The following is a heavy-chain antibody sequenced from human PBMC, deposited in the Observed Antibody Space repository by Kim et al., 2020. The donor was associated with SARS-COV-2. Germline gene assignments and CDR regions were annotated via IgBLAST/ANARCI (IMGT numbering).Heavy chain of an antibody. V-gene: IGHV6-1*01. J-gene: IGHJ4*02. D-gene: IGHD5-18*01. CDR2: YN. CDR3: AREMNSRCDY. Sequence: YNDHAVSVKSRITNNPDTSKNQFSLQLNSVTPEDTAVYYCAREMNSRCDYWGQGTLVTVSS.